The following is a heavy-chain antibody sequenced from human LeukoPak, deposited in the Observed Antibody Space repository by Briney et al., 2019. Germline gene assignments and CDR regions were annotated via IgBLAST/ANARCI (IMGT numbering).Heavy chain of an antibody. CDR1: GFTFSSYS. D-gene: IGHD2-2*01. J-gene: IGHJ4*02. CDR3: ARETDSTLFDY. V-gene: IGHV3-48*01. CDR2: ISSRGSSI. Sequence: GGSLRLSCAASGFTFSSYSMNWVRQAPGKGLEWVSYISSRGSSIYYADSVKGRFTISRDNAKNSLYLQLNSLRAEDTAVYYCARETDSTLFDYWGQGTLVTVSS.